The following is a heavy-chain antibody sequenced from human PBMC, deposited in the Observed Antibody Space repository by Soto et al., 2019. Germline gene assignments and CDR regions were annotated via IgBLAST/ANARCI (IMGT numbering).Heavy chain of an antibody. CDR2: MYHGGNT. CDR1: NYSISNPHY. D-gene: IGHD2-21*02. Sequence: EAVSVTCSVSNYSISNPHYWGWIRQPPGKRPEWIASMYHGGNTFYNPSLKSRITMSMDTSKNQFSLKLRFMTAADTAVYYCARAHTMVVAGSTFDYWRHGTLVTVSS. J-gene: IGHJ4*01. V-gene: IGHV4-38-2*02. CDR3: ARAHTMVVAGSTFDY.